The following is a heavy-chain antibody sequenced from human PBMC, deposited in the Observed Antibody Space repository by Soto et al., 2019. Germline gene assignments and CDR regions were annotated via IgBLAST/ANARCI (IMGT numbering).Heavy chain of an antibody. CDR3: AKLEVRFGNAMDV. J-gene: IGHJ6*02. CDR1: GLTFRTYG. Sequence: EVQLLESGGGLVQPGGSLRLSCAASGLTFRTYGMAWVRQAPGKGLEWVSAISADGGTTSYADSVRGRFTISRDISKNTLYLQMNSLRAEDTAVHYCAKLEVRFGNAMDVWGQGTTVTVSS. V-gene: IGHV3-23*01. D-gene: IGHD3-22*01. CDR2: ISADGGTT.